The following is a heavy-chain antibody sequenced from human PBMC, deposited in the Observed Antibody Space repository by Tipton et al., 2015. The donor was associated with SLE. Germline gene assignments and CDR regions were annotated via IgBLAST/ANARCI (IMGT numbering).Heavy chain of an antibody. CDR2: INHSGST. V-gene: IGHV4-34*01. J-gene: IGHJ6*02. CDR1: GGSISSYY. D-gene: IGHD3-3*01. CDR3: ATLQFDFWSGPADV. Sequence: LRLSCAVSGGSISSYYWSWIRQPPGKGLEWIGEINHSGSTNYNPSLKSRVTISVDTSKNQFSLKLSSVTAADTAVYYCATLQFDFWSGPADVWGQGTTVTVSS.